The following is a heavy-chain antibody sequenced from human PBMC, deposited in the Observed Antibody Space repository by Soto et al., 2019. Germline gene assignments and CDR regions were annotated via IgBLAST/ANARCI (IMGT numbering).Heavy chain of an antibody. V-gene: IGHV1-2*04. Sequence: ASVKVSCKXSGYSFTDYHIHWVRQAPGQGLEWLGRINPKSGGTSTAQKFQGWVTMTTDTSISTASMELTRLTSDDTAIYYCARGDSTDCSNGVCSFFYNHDMDVWGQGTTVTVS. CDR2: INPKSGGT. CDR1: GYSFTDYH. D-gene: IGHD2-8*01. J-gene: IGHJ6*02. CDR3: ARGDSTDCSNGVCSFFYNHDMDV.